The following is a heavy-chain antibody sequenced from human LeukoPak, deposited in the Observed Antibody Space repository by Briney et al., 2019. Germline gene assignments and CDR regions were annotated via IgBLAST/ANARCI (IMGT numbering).Heavy chain of an antibody. V-gene: IGHV4-38-2*02. D-gene: IGHD3-10*01. Sequence: MTSETLSLTCAVSGYSISSGYYWGWIRQPPGKGLEWIGSIYHSGSTYYNPSLKSRVIISVDTSKNQFSLKLSSVTAADTAVYHCARDVQNYYGSGTLYYFDYWGQGTLVTVSS. J-gene: IGHJ4*02. CDR2: IYHSGST. CDR1: GYSISSGYY. CDR3: ARDVQNYYGSGTLYYFDY.